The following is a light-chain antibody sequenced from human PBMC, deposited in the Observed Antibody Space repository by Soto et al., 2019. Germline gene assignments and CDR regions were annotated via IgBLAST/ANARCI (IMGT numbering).Light chain of an antibody. V-gene: IGKV1-39*01. Sequence: DIQMTQSPSSLSAYVGDRVTIACRASQNINIYLNWYQQRPGKAPKLLVTTAPTFQSGVPSRFSGSGSGTDFTLTISSLQPEDFATYYCQQSYSTPRTFGQGTKVDIK. CDR3: QQSYSTPRT. CDR2: TAP. CDR1: QNINIY. J-gene: IGKJ1*01.